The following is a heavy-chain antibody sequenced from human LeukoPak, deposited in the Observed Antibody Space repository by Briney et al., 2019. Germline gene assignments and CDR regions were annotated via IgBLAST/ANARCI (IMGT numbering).Heavy chain of an antibody. J-gene: IGHJ4*02. CDR2: MSGSGGTT. Sequence: GGSLRLSCTASGFTFSDYALSWVRQAPGKGLQWISAMSGSGGTTYYTDSLRGRFTISRDNAKNSLYLQMNSLRAEDTAVYYCARGGAVMGYDYWGQGTLVTVSS. CDR1: GFTFSDYA. CDR3: ARGGAVMGYDY. D-gene: IGHD2-8*01. V-gene: IGHV3-23*01.